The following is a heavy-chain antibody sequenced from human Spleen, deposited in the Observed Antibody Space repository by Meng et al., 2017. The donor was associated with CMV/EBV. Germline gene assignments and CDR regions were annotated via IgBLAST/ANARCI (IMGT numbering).Heavy chain of an antibody. D-gene: IGHD3-22*01. V-gene: IGHV3-15*01. CDR2: IKSKTDGGTT. CDR1: GFTFSNAW. J-gene: IGHJ3*02. Sequence: GESLKISCAASGFTFSNAWMSWVRQAPGKGLEWVGRIKSKTDGGTTDYAAPVKGRFTIPRDDSKNTLYLQMNSLKTEDTAVYYCTTYDSSGNDAFDIWGQGTMVTVSS. CDR3: TTYDSSGNDAFDI.